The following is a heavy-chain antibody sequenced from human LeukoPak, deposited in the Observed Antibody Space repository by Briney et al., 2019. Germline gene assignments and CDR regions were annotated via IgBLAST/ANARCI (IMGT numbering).Heavy chain of an antibody. Sequence: SETLSLTCTVSDGSISSYYWSWIRQPPGKGLEWIGYIYYSGSTNYNPSLKSRVTISVDTSKNQFSPKLSSVTAADTAVYYCARNRMATIVHDAYDIWGQGTMVTVSS. CDR2: IYYSGST. V-gene: IGHV4-59*01. CDR3: ARNRMATIVHDAYDI. D-gene: IGHD5-24*01. CDR1: DGSISSYY. J-gene: IGHJ3*02.